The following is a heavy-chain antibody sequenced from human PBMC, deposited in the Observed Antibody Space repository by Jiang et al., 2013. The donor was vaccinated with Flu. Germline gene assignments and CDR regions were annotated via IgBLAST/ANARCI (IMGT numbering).Heavy chain of an antibody. J-gene: IGHJ4*02. D-gene: IGHD2-2*01. CDR3: ARLVRGGLSTSLYYFDY. CDR1: GYSFPNYW. Sequence: GAEVKKPGESLRISCNASGYSFPNYWIIWVRQMPGKGLEWMGRIDPSDSYTNYSPSFQGHVIVSVDKSIGTAYLQWGSLKASDTAMYYCARLVRGGLSTSLYYFDYWAREPWSLCPQ. CDR2: IDPSDSYT. V-gene: IGHV5-10-1*01.